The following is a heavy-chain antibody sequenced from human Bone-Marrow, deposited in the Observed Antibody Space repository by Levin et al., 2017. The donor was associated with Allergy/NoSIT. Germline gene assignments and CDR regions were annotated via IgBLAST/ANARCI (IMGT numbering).Heavy chain of an antibody. J-gene: IGHJ4*02. CDR1: GGSISSSSYY. CDR3: TRGLTRTTYDILTGYSQVDY. V-gene: IGHV4-39*01. D-gene: IGHD3-9*01. Sequence: SQTLSLTCTVSGGSISSSSYYWGWIRQPPGKGLEWIGSIYYSGSTYYNPSLKSRVTISVDTSKNQFSLKLSSVPAADTAVYYCTRGLTRTTYDILTGYSQVDYWGQGTLVTVSS. CDR2: IYYSGST.